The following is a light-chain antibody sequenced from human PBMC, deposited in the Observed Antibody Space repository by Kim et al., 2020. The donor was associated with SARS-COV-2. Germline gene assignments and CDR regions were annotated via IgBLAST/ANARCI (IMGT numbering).Light chain of an antibody. CDR3: QQTFSIPYT. CDR1: QSIRSY. J-gene: IGKJ2*01. V-gene: IGKV1-39*01. Sequence: SASVGDRVTLTCRSSQSIRSYLNWYQQKPGKAPKALIYAASILHSGVPSRFSGSGSGTDFTLTISSLQPEDGATYYCQQTFSIPYTFGQGTKLEI. CDR2: AAS.